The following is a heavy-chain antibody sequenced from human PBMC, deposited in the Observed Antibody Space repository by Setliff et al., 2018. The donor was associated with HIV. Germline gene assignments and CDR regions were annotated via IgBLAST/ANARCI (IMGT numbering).Heavy chain of an antibody. V-gene: IGHV3-64*02. CDR3: ARRGYCSSTTCYYDY. CDR2: ISSNGGST. D-gene: IGHD2-2*01. CDR1: GFTFSSYF. Sequence: GGSLRLSCAASGFTFSSYFMHWVRQAPGKGLEYVSVISSNGGSTYYADSVKGRFTISRDNSKNTLYLQMGSLRAEDMAVYYCARRGYCSSTTCYYDYWGQGTLVTV. J-gene: IGHJ4*02.